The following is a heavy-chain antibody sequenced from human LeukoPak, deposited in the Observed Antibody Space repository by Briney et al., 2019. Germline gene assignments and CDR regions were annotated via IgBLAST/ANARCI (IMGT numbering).Heavy chain of an antibody. V-gene: IGHV3-23*01. D-gene: IGHD6-13*01. CDR1: GFTVSSNY. CDR2: ISGSGGGT. CDR3: AKDLFIAAAGTGDY. Sequence: PGGSLRLSCAASGFTVSSNYMSWVRQAPGKGLEWASAISGSGGGTYYADSVKGRFTISRDNSKNTLYLQMNSLRAEDTAVYYCAKDLFIAAAGTGDYWGQGTLVTVSS. J-gene: IGHJ4*02.